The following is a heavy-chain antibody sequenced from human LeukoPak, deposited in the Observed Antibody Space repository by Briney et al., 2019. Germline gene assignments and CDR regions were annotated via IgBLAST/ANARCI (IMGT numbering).Heavy chain of an antibody. Sequence: GGSLRLSCSASGXTFSNYAMHWVRQAPGKGQEYVSDISSNGGITYYADSVKGRFTVSRDNSKNMLYLQMNSLRAEDTAVYYCVKDKYPVVVAATLDYWGQGILVTVSS. V-gene: IGHV3-64D*09. CDR1: GXTFSNYA. J-gene: IGHJ4*02. CDR3: VKDKYPVVVAATLDY. D-gene: IGHD2-15*01. CDR2: ISSNGGIT.